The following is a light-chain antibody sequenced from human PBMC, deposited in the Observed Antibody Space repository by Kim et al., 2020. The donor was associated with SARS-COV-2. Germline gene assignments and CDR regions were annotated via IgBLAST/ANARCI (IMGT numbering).Light chain of an antibody. CDR1: QTINIW. CDR2: DAS. Sequence: GDRVTITCRASQTINIWLAWYQQKPGKAPSLLIYDASILESGIPSRFGGSGSGTEFTLTISSLQSDDFATYYCQEYKSDSWTFGRGTKVDIK. J-gene: IGKJ1*01. V-gene: IGKV1-5*01. CDR3: QEYKSDSWT.